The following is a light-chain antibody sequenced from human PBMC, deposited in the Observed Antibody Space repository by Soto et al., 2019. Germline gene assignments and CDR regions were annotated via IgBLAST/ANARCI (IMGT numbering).Light chain of an antibody. CDR2: KAS. CDR1: QSISSW. Sequence: DIQITQSPSTLPASVGDRVTITCRASQSISSWLAWYQQTPGKAPKLLIYKASTLTSGVRSRFSGSGAGTDFTLTISSLQPDDVATDCCQHYNSYPEAFCQGTKVDIK. V-gene: IGKV1-5*03. J-gene: IGKJ1*01. CDR3: QHYNSYPEA.